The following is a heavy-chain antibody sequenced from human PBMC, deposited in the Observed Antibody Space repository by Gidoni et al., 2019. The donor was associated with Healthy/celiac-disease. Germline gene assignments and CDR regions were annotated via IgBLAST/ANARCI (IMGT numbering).Heavy chain of an antibody. Sequence: EVQLVESGGGLVQPGGSLRLSCAASGFTFSSYWMSWVRQAPGKGLEWVANIKQDGSEKYYVDSVKGRFTISRDNAKNSLYLQMNSLRAEDTAVYYCARSFARGPLYYYYYYYMDVWGKGTTVTVSS. D-gene: IGHD3-10*01. CDR2: IKQDGSEK. CDR3: ARSFARGPLYYYYYYYMDV. V-gene: IGHV3-7*01. CDR1: GFTFSSYW. J-gene: IGHJ6*03.